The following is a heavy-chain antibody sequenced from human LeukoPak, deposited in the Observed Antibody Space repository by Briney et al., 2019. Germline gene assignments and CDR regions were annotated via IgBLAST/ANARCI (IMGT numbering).Heavy chain of an antibody. V-gene: IGHV1-8*01. CDR2: MNPNSGNA. CDR1: GYTFTSYD. D-gene: IGHD3-22*01. Sequence: ASVKVSCKASGYTFTSYDINWVRQATGQGLEWMGWMNPNSGNAGYAQKFQGRVTMTRNTSISTAYMELSSLRSEDTAVYYCARGPPRKTYYYDSSGYLHYWGQGTLVTVSS. CDR3: ARGPPRKTYYYDSSGYLHY. J-gene: IGHJ4*02.